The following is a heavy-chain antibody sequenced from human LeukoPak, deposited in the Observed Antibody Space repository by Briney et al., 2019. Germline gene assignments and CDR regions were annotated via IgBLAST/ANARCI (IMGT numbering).Heavy chain of an antibody. D-gene: IGHD6-13*01. CDR2: IYTSGST. J-gene: IGHJ5*02. CDR1: GGSISSYY. Sequence: PSETLSLTCTVSGGSISSYYWSWIRQPAGKGLEWIGRIYTSGSTNYNPSLKSRVTISVDTSKNQFSLKLSSVTAADTAVYYCAIGQVVFRAAAGLRFDPWGQGTLVTVSS. CDR3: AIGQVVFRAAAGLRFDP. V-gene: IGHV4-4*07.